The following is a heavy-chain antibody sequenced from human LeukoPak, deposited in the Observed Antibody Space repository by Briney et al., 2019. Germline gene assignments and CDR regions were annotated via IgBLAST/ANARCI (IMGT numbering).Heavy chain of an antibody. CDR2: ISGSGGAS. Sequence: GGSLRLSCAASGFTFSSYATSWVRQAPGKGLEWVSSISGSGGASYYADSVKGRFTISRDNSKNTLYLQMNSLRAEDTAIYYCAKASTIFRFDYWGQGTPVTVSS. D-gene: IGHD3-3*01. CDR1: GFTFSSYA. CDR3: AKASTIFRFDY. J-gene: IGHJ4*02. V-gene: IGHV3-23*01.